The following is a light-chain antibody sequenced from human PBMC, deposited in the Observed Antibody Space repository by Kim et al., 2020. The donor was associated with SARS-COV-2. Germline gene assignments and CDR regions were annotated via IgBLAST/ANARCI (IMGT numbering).Light chain of an antibody. J-gene: IGKJ1*01. CDR2: GAS. Sequence: SPGERATLSCRASQTVSARYVAWYQQKPGQAPRLLISGASRRATGIPDRFSGSGSGTDFTLTISRLEPEDSAVFYCQQYGDSPRTFGQGTKVEIK. CDR3: QQYGDSPRT. CDR1: QTVSARY. V-gene: IGKV3-20*01.